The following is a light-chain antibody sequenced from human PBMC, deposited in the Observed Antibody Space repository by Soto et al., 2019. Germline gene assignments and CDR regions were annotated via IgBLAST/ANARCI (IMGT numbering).Light chain of an antibody. CDR2: RNN. CDR1: SSNIGSNY. J-gene: IGLJ1*01. V-gene: IGLV1-47*01. Sequence: QSVLTQPPSASGTPGQRVTISCSGSSSNIGSNYVYWYQQLPGTAPTNLLYRNNQRPSGVPDRFSGSKSGNTASLTISGLQAEDEAEYSCCSYAGRYNYVFGSGTKLTVL. CDR3: CSYAGRYNYV.